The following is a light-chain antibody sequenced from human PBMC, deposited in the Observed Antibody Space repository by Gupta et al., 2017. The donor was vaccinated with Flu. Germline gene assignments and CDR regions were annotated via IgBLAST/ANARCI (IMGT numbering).Light chain of an antibody. CDR1: SSDVGGYNY. V-gene: IGLV2-14*01. Sequence: SALTQPASVSASPGQPLTISCTGPSSDVGGYNYVSWYQQHPGKAPKLMIYEVSNRPSGVSNRFSGSKSGNTASLTISGLHSEDEADYFCSSYTSTTTPGVFGTGTRVTVL. CDR3: SSYTSTTTPGV. J-gene: IGLJ1*01. CDR2: EVS.